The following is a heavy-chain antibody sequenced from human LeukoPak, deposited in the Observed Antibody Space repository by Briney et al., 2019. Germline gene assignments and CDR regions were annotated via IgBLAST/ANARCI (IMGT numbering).Heavy chain of an antibody. Sequence: GGSLRLSCAPSGFIVSDNYMNWVRQARGRGLEGVSVIYSGGSTYYADSVKGRFTISRHNSKNMLYLQMNSLRVEDTAVYYCAIGNGYDVPYYYAMDVWGQGTTVTVSS. CDR1: GFIVSDNY. CDR3: AIGNGYDVPYYYAMDV. D-gene: IGHD5-12*01. CDR2: IYSGGST. J-gene: IGHJ6*02. V-gene: IGHV3-53*04.